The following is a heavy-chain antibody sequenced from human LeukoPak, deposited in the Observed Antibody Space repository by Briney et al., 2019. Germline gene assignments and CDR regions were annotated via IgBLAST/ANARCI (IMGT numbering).Heavy chain of an antibody. CDR3: AKERQTGDYFTSDY. D-gene: IGHD4-17*01. CDR2: INGRGIT. Sequence: GGSLRLSCTASGFTFSSYTMSWVRQAPGEGLEWLSAINGRGITYYAGSVKGRFTISRDNSENTLYLEMNSLTVDDTAVYFCAKERQTGDYFTSDYWGQGTLVTVSS. V-gene: IGHV3-23*01. CDR1: GFTFSSYT. J-gene: IGHJ4*02.